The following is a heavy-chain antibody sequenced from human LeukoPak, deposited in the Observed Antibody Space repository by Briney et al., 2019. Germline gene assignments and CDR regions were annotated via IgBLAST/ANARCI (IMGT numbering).Heavy chain of an antibody. V-gene: IGHV1-2*02. Sequence: ASVKVSCKASGYTFTGYYMHWVRQAPGQGLEWMGWINPNSGGTNYAQKFQGRVTMTRDTSISTAYMELSRLRSDDTAVYYCASLGGNQQLVIRDGMDVWGQGTTVTVSS. CDR1: GYTFTGYY. CDR2: INPNSGGT. CDR3: ASLGGNQQLVIRDGMDV. J-gene: IGHJ6*02. D-gene: IGHD6-13*01.